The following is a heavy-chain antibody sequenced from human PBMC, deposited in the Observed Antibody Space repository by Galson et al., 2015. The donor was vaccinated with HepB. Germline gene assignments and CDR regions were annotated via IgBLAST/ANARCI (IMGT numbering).Heavy chain of an antibody. D-gene: IGHD1-1*01. Sequence: SVKVSCKVSGYTLTELSMHWVRQAPGKGLEWMGGFDPEDGETIYAQKFQGRVTMTEDTSTDTAYMELSSLRSEDTAVYYCATDRPNWNDPSYYYGMDVWGQGTTVTVSS. CDR3: ATDRPNWNDPSYYYGMDV. CDR2: FDPEDGET. V-gene: IGHV1-24*01. J-gene: IGHJ6*02. CDR1: GYTLTELS.